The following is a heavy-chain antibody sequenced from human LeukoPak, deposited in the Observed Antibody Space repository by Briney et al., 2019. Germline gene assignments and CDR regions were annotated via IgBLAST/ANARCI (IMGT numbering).Heavy chain of an antibody. CDR1: GFTFSSYA. D-gene: IGHD3-22*01. CDR3: AKVEGYYDSSGNDY. CDR2: ISGSGGST. Sequence: ESGGSLRLSCAASGFTFSSYAMSWVRQAPGKGLEWVSAISGSGGSTYYADSVKGRFTISRDNSKNTLYLQMNSLRAEDTAVYYCAKVEGYYDSSGNDYWGQGTLVTVSS. J-gene: IGHJ4*02. V-gene: IGHV3-23*01.